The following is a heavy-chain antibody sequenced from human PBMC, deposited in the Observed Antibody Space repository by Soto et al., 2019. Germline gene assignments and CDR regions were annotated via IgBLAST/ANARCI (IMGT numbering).Heavy chain of an antibody. V-gene: IGHV3-23*01. CDR3: AEDRRAGGNSAFYFDF. CDR1: GFKFSNYA. CDR2: ISATGGGT. J-gene: IGHJ4*02. Sequence: GSLILSCAASGFKFSNYAMSWVRQAPGEGLEWVSLISATGGGTYYAGSVKGRFTISRDNSHNTLYLQVHSLTAEDTAVYYCAEDRRAGGNSAFYFDFWGQGAQVTVSS. D-gene: IGHD3-16*01.